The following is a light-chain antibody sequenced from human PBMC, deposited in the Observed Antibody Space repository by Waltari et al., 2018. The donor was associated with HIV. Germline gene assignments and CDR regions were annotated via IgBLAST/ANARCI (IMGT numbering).Light chain of an antibody. CDR2: KAS. Sequence: DIQMTQSPSTLSASVGDRVTITCRASQSISTWLAWYQQKPGKAPKLLIYKASSLESGVPSRFSGSGSGTEFTLTISSLQPTDLATYYCQQYDSYGTFGQGTKVEIK. CDR1: QSISTW. V-gene: IGKV1-5*03. CDR3: QQYDSYGT. J-gene: IGKJ1*01.